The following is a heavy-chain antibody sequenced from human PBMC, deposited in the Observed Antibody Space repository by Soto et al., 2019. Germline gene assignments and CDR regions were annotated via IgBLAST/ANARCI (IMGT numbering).Heavy chain of an antibody. V-gene: IGHV3-74*01. D-gene: IGHD2-2*01. Sequence: PXESLQLSFAASGFTFSNSWMHWVRQVSGKGLEWVSRINADGTSTSYADSVKGRFTISRDNAKNTLYLHVNSLRAEDTAVYYCVKVLARGVGVPRFYFDSWGQGALVTVSS. CDR2: INADGTST. CDR1: GFTFSNSW. CDR3: VKVLARGVGVPRFYFDS. J-gene: IGHJ4*02.